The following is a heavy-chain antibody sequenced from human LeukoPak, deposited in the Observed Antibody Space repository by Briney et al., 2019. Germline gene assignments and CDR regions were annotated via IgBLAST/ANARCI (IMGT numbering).Heavy chain of an antibody. J-gene: IGHJ4*02. CDR2: IRYDGSNK. V-gene: IGHV3-30*02. CDR3: AKDLEGYSYGPGTIDY. CDR1: GFTFSSYG. Sequence: GGSLRLSCAASGFTFSSYGMHWVRQAPGKGPEWVAFIRYDGSNKYYADSVKGRFTISRDNSKNTLYLQMNSLRAEDTAVYYCAKDLEGYSYGPGTIDYWGQGTLVTVSS. D-gene: IGHD5-18*01.